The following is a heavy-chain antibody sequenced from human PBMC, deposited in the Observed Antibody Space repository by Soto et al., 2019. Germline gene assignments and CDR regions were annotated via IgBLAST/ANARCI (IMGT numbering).Heavy chain of an antibody. D-gene: IGHD1-20*01. CDR3: ARDSLVYDAFDI. CDR1: GFTFSSYG. J-gene: IGHJ3*02. V-gene: IGHV3-33*01. Sequence: QVQLVESGGGVVQPGRSLRLSCAASGFTFSSYGMHWVRQAPGKGLEWVAVIWYDGSNKYYADSVKGRFTISRDNSKNTLYLQMNSLRAEDTAVYYCARDSLVYDAFDIWGQGTMVTVSS. CDR2: IWYDGSNK.